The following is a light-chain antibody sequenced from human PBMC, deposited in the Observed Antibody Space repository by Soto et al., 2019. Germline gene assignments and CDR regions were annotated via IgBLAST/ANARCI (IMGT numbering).Light chain of an antibody. CDR2: ATN. J-gene: IGLJ3*02. CDR3: QSYDSSLSGSGV. Sequence: QSALTQPPSVSGAPGQSVTISCSGSSSNIGAGYDVHWYQQLPGTAPKLLISATNIRPSGVPDRFSGSKSGTSASLAITGLQAEDEADYYCQSYDSSLSGSGVFGGGTKVTVL. V-gene: IGLV1-40*01. CDR1: SSNIGAGYD.